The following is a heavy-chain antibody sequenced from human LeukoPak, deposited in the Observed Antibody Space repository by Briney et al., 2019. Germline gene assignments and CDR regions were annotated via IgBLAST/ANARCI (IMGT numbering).Heavy chain of an antibody. Sequence: SETLSLTCTVSGGSISSYYWSWIRQPPGKGLEWTGYIYYSGSTNYNPSLKSRVTISVDTSKNQFSLKLSSVTAADTAVYYCARERYSGYDSDYFDYWGQGTLVTVSS. CDR1: GGSISSYY. CDR2: IYYSGST. J-gene: IGHJ4*02. CDR3: ARERYSGYDSDYFDY. V-gene: IGHV4-59*01. D-gene: IGHD5-12*01.